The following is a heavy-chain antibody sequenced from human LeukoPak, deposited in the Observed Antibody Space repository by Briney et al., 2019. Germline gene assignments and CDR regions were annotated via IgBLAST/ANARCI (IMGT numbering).Heavy chain of an antibody. CDR1: GYTLTELS. D-gene: IGHD6-19*01. CDR3: ATFPFTPDSGWYDVTPVVDY. Sequence: ASVKVSCKVSGYTLTELSMHWVRQAPGNGLEWMGGFDPEDGETIYAQKFQGRVTMTEDTSTDTAYMELSSLRSEDTAVYYCATFPFTPDSGWYDVTPVVDYWGQGTLVTVSS. J-gene: IGHJ4*02. CDR2: FDPEDGET. V-gene: IGHV1-24*01.